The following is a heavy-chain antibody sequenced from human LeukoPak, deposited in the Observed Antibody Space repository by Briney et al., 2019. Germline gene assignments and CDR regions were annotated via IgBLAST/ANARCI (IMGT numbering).Heavy chain of an antibody. V-gene: IGHV4-39*07. CDR1: GGSISSSSYY. Sequence: TSETLSLTCTVSGGSISSSSYYWGWIRQPPGKGLEWIGSIYYSGSTYCNPSLKSRVTISVDTSKNQFSLKLSSVTAADTAVYYCARDRNKEYDYVWGSPRDWFDPWGQGTLVTVSS. CDR2: IYYSGST. CDR3: ARDRNKEYDYVWGSPRDWFDP. J-gene: IGHJ5*02. D-gene: IGHD3-16*01.